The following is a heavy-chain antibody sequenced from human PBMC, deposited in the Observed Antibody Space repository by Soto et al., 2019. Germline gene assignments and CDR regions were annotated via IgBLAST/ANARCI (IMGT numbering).Heavy chain of an antibody. CDR3: ARGVAAAGKNYYYYGMDV. D-gene: IGHD6-13*01. CDR2: IIPIFGTA. Sequence: QVQLVQSGAEVKKPGSSVKVSCKASGGTFSSYAISWVRQAPGQGREWMGGIIPIFGTANYAQKFQGRVTITADEPTSTAYMELSSLRSEDTAVYYCARGVAAAGKNYYYYGMDVWGQGTTVTVSS. J-gene: IGHJ6*02. CDR1: GGTFSSYA. V-gene: IGHV1-69*01.